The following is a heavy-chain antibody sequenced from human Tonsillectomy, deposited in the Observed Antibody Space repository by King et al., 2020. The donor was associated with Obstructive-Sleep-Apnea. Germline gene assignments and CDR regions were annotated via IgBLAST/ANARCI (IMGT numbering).Heavy chain of an antibody. D-gene: IGHD3-10*01. J-gene: IGHJ3*02. CDR1: GFTFDDYA. CDR2: ISCNSGSI. V-gene: IGHV3-9*01. Sequence: VQLVESGGGLVQPGRSLRLSCAASGFTFDDYAMHWVRQAPGEGLEWVSGISCNSGSIGYADSVKGRFTISRDNAKNSLYLQMHSLRAEDTALYYCATITMVRGVIIRGAFDIWGQGTMVTVSS. CDR3: ATITMVRGVIIRGAFDI.